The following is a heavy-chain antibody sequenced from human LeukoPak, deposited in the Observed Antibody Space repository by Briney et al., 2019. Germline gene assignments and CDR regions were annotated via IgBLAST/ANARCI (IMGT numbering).Heavy chain of an antibody. CDR3: ATFDYSNEYYYYYYMDV. Sequence: SVKVSCKASGGTFSSYAISWVRQAPGQGLEWMGGIIPIFGTANYAQKFQGRVTITTDESTSTAYMELSSLRSEDTAVYYCATFDYSNEYYYYYYMDVWGKGTTATVSS. V-gene: IGHV1-69*05. CDR2: IIPIFGTA. D-gene: IGHD4-11*01. J-gene: IGHJ6*03. CDR1: GGTFSSYA.